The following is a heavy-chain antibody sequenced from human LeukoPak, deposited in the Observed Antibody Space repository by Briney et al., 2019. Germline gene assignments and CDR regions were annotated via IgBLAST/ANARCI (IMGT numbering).Heavy chain of an antibody. CDR1: GFTVSNNY. CDR3: AKSLNWNFES. J-gene: IGHJ4*02. V-gene: IGHV3-53*01. D-gene: IGHD1-1*01. Sequence: GGSLRLSCAASGFTVSNNYMSWVRQTPGKGLEWVSVIYVGGSAYYADSVRGRFTISRDNSKNTLYLQMNSLRAEDTAIYFCAKSLNWNFESWGRGTLVTVSS. CDR2: IYVGGSA.